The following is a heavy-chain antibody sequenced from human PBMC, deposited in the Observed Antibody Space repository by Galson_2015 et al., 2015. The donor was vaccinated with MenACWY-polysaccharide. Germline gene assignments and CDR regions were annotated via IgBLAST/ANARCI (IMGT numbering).Heavy chain of an antibody. CDR2: VYYNGRT. J-gene: IGHJ4*02. D-gene: IGHD3-10*02. CDR1: GGSISSGDSC. V-gene: IGHV4-30-4*01. Sequence: TLSLTCTVSGGSISSGDSCWSWIRQTPGKGLEWIGHVYYNGRTSYNPSLKSRVITSLDTSKNQFSLKLSSVTAADTAVYFCARGNYVSGTDHGFLDYWGQGTLV. CDR3: ARGNYVSGTDHGFLDY.